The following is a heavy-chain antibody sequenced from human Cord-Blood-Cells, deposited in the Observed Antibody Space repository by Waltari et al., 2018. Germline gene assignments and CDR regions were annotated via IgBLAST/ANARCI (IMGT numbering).Heavy chain of an antibody. CDR3: ARGMYSSSFLGYCSGGSCYFDY. Sequence: QVQLQESGPGLVKPSETLSLTCAVSGYSISSGYYWGWIRQPPGKGLEWIGSIYHSGITYYNPSRKSRVTISLDTSKNQFSLKLSSVTAADTAVYYCARGMYSSSFLGYCSGGSCYFDYWGQGTLVTVSS. CDR1: GYSISSGYY. CDR2: IYHSGIT. V-gene: IGHV4-38-2*01. J-gene: IGHJ4*02. D-gene: IGHD2-15*01.